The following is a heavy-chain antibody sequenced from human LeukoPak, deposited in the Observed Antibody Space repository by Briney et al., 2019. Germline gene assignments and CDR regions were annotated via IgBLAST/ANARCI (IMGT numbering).Heavy chain of an antibody. D-gene: IGHD1-26*01. Sequence: GGSLRLSCAASGFTFTNYAMSWVRQAPGKGLEWVSAISDGGGSTYYADSVKGRFTISKDNSKSTLSLQMNSLRAEDTAVYYCAKLLVGATTGWYFDYWGQGTLVTVSS. J-gene: IGHJ4*02. CDR3: AKLLVGATTGWYFDY. CDR2: ISDGGGST. CDR1: GFTFTNYA. V-gene: IGHV3-23*01.